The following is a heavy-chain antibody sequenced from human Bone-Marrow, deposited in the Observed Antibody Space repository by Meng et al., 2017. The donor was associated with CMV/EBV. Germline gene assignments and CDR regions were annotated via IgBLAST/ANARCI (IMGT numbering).Heavy chain of an antibody. CDR1: GFTFSSYW. D-gene: IGHD2-2*01. CDR2: IKQDGSEK. CDR3: ARDLESSTSYYFDY. V-gene: IGHV3-7*01. J-gene: IGHJ4*02. Sequence: ETLSLTCATSGFTFSSYWMSWVRQAPGKGLEWVANIKQDGSEKYYVDSVKGRFTISRDNAKNSLYLQMNSLRAEDTAVYYCARDLESSTSYYFDYWGQGTLVTVSS.